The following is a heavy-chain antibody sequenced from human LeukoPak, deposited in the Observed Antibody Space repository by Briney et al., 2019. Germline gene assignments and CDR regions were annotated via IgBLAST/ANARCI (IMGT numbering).Heavy chain of an antibody. CDR2: ISPDGTNK. D-gene: IGHD3-16*01. CDR3: AKLDYDYVWKGRDF. V-gene: IGHV3-30*18. J-gene: IGHJ4*02. Sequence: GGSLRLSCAASGFTFSSYGMHWVRQTPGKGLEWVTVISPDGTNKYYADSVQGRFNISRDNSKKMLYLQMDRLEFEDTGVYYCAKLDYDYVWKGRDFWGQGTLVTVSS. CDR1: GFTFSSYG.